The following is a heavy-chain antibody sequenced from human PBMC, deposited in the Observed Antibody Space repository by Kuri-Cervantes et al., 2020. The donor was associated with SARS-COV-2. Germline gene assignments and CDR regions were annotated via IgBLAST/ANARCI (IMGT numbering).Heavy chain of an antibody. D-gene: IGHD3-16*01. J-gene: IGHJ4*02. Sequence: GESLKISCAASGFTFSSYWMSWVRQAPGKRLEWVANIKQDGSEKYYVDSVKGRFTISRDNAKNSLYLQMNSLRAEDTAVYYCARDLKAGGSFYYVDHYFDYWGQRTLVTVSS. CDR3: ARDLKAGGSFYYVDHYFDY. CDR2: IKQDGSEK. CDR1: GFTFSSYW. V-gene: IGHV3-7*05.